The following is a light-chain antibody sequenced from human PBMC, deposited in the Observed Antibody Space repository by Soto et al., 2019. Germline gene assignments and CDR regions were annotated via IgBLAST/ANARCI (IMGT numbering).Light chain of an antibody. CDR3: QQYDNVPLT. J-gene: IGKJ4*01. CDR1: QDITND. V-gene: IGKV1-33*01. Sequence: DIQMTQSPSSLSASVGDRVTITCQASQDITNDLNWYQQKPGKAPKVLIYEASNLKTGAPSRFSGSGSGTDFTFTISSLQPEDIATYFCQQYDNVPLTFGGGTKVEIK. CDR2: EAS.